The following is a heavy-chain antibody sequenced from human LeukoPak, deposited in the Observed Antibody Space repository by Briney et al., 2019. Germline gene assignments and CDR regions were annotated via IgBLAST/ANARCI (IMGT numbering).Heavy chain of an antibody. J-gene: IGHJ4*02. CDR1: GYTFTGYY. D-gene: IGHD5-18*01. Sequence: ASVKVSCKASGYTFTGYYMHWVRQAPGQGLEWMGWINPNSGGTNYAQKFQGRVTMTRDTSISTAYMELSRLRSDDTAVYYCARDLGYSYAQDYWGQGTLVTVSS. CDR3: ARDLGYSYAQDY. V-gene: IGHV1-2*02. CDR2: INPNSGGT.